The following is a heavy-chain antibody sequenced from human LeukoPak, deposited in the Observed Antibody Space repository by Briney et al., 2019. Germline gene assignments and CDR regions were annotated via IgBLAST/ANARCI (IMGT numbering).Heavy chain of an antibody. Sequence: GGSLRLSCAASGFTFSSYAMSWVRQAPGKGLEWVSSISSSSSYIYYADSVKGRFTISRDNAKNSLYLQMNSLRAEDTAVYYCARSVLRLGELSLVYFDYWGQGTLVTVSS. J-gene: IGHJ4*02. D-gene: IGHD3-16*02. CDR3: ARSVLRLGELSLVYFDY. CDR1: GFTFSSYA. CDR2: ISSSSSYI. V-gene: IGHV3-21*01.